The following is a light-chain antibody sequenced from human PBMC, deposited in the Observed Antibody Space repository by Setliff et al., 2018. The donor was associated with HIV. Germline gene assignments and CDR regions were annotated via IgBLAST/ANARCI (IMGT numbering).Light chain of an antibody. J-gene: IGLJ1*01. CDR1: NSDVGGYNY. V-gene: IGLV2-14*01. CDR2: EVS. Sequence: QSVLTQPASVSGPPGQSITISCTGTNSDVGGYNYVSWYQQYPGKAPKLMIYEVSNRPSGVSNRFSGSKSGSTASLTISGLQAEDEAEYYCSSYRSNNPYVFGTGTKVTVL. CDR3: SSYRSNNPYV.